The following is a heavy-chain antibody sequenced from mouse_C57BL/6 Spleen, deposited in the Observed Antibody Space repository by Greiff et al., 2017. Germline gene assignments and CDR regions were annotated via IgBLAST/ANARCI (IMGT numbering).Heavy chain of an antibody. CDR3: ARGQDYDWYFDV. J-gene: IGHJ1*03. CDR1: GYTFTSYW. CDR2: IYPSDSET. Sequence: QVQLKQPGAELVRPGSSVKLSCKASGYTFTSYWMDWVKQSPGQGLEWIGNIYPSDSETHYNQKFKDKATLTVDKSSSTAYMQLSSLTSEDSAVYYCARGQDYDWYFDVWGTVATVTVSS. V-gene: IGHV1-61*01. D-gene: IGHD2-4*01.